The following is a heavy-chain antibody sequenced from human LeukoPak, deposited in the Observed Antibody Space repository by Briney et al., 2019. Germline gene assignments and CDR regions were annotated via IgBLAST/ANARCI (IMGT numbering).Heavy chain of an antibody. Sequence: PSETLSLTCTVSGGSISSYYWSWIRQPPGKGLEWIGRIYSSGSTTYNPSLKSRVTMSVDTSKNQFSLNLSSVTAADTALYYCESSIFGVLRPAYWGQGTLVTVSS. V-gene: IGHV4-4*07. CDR3: ESSIFGVLRPAY. CDR1: GGSISSYY. J-gene: IGHJ4*02. D-gene: IGHD3-3*01. CDR2: IYSSGST.